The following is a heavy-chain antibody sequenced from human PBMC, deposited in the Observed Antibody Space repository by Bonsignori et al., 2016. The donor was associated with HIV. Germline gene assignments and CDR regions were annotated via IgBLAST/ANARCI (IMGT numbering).Heavy chain of an antibody. CDR3: ASGQVSLLYFDS. CDR2: INPSGDSP. J-gene: IGHJ4*02. V-gene: IGHV1-46*01. Sequence: WVRQAPGQGLEWMAIINPSGDSPTYAQKFQGRVTLTSDTSTSTVYMELSSLRSEDTAMYYCASGQVSLLYFDSWGQGTLVTVSS.